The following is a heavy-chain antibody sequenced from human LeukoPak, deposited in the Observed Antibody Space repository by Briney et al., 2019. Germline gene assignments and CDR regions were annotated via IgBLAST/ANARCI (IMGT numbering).Heavy chain of an antibody. CDR3: ARDVTYSGSPGYYYMDV. V-gene: IGHV4-39*07. CDR1: GGSISSSSYY. CDR2: IYYSGST. J-gene: IGHJ6*03. D-gene: IGHD1-26*01. Sequence: SETLSLTCTVSGGSISSSSYYWGWIRQPPGKGLEWNGSIYYSGSTYYNPSLKSRVTISVDTSKNQFSLKLSSVTAADTAVYYCARDVTYSGSPGYYYMDVWGKGTTGTVSS.